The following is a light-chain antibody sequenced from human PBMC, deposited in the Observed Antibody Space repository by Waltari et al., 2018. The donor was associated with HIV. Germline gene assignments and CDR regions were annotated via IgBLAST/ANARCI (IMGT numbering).Light chain of an antibody. CDR1: NSNIRSIS. J-gene: IGLJ2*01. CDR2: SNN. CDR3: AAWDDSLNGVV. V-gene: IGLV1-44*01. Sequence: QSVLTQPPSASGTPGQRVTISCSVRNSNIRSISLHCYQQLPGTAPKLLIYSNNQRPSGVPDRFSGSKSGTSASLAISGLQSEDEADYYCAAWDDSLNGVVFGGGTKLTVL.